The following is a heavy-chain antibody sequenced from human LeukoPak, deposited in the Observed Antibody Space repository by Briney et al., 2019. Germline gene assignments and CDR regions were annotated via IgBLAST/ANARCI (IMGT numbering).Heavy chain of an antibody. CDR3: ARAYCSGGSCYDWFDP. V-gene: IGHV4-30-2*01. CDR1: GGSISSGGYS. Sequence: PSETLSLTCAVSGGSISSGGYSWSWIRQPPGKGLEWIGYIYHSGSTYYNPSLKSRVTISVDRSKNQFSLKLSSVTAADTAVYYCARAYCSGGSCYDWFDPWGQGTLVTVSP. D-gene: IGHD2-15*01. J-gene: IGHJ5*02. CDR2: IYHSGST.